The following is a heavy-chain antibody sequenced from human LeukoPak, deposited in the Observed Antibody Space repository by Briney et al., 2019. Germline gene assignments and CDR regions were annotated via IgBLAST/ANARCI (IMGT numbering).Heavy chain of an antibody. V-gene: IGHV3-21*04. CDR3: AKDHQSNWNYGWFDP. D-gene: IGHD1-7*01. J-gene: IGHJ5*02. Sequence: GGSLRLSCAASEFTFSSYFMNWVRHTPGKGLEWVSSISSGSTDISYADSVKGRFTITRDNAKNSLYLQMNSLRADDMALYYCAKDHQSNWNYGWFDPWGQGTLVTVSS. CDR2: ISSGSTDI. CDR1: EFTFSSYF.